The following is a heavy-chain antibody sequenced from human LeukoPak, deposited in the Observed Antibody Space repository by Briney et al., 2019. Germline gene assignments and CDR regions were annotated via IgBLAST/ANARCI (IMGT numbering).Heavy chain of an antibody. D-gene: IGHD4-17*01. CDR2: ISGSGGST. V-gene: IGHV3-23*01. J-gene: IGHJ4*02. CDR3: AKALTTTERIFDY. Sequence: GGSLRLSCAASGFTFSSYAMSWVRQAPGKGLEWVSVISGSGGSTYHADSVKGRFTISRDSSKNTLYLQMNSLRAEDTAVYYCAKALTTTERIFDYWGQGTLITVSS. CDR1: GFTFSSYA.